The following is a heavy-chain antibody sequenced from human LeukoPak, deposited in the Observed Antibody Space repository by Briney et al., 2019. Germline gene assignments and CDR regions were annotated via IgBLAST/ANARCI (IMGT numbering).Heavy chain of an antibody. D-gene: IGHD6-19*01. Sequence: ASVKVSCKASGYTFTSYGISWLRQAPGRGLEWMGWISAYNGNTNYAQKLQGRVTMTTDTSTSTAYMELRSPRSDDTAVYYCARDRVAGTLGNDYWGQGTLVTVSS. J-gene: IGHJ4*02. CDR3: ARDRVAGTLGNDY. CDR1: GYTFTSYG. V-gene: IGHV1-18*01. CDR2: ISAYNGNT.